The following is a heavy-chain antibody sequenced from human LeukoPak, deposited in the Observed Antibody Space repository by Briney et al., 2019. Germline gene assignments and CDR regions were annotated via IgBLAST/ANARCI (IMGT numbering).Heavy chain of an antibody. V-gene: IGHV4-59*08. Sequence: PSETLSLTCSASGDSIRNYYWNWVRQPPGKSLEWIGYTHHSGKTYYNPSLKSRVSTLVDTSKNQFSLKLTSMTAADTAVYYCARQRGSVGAFEIWGQGTMVTVSS. CDR1: GDSIRNYY. CDR2: THHSGKT. J-gene: IGHJ3*02. CDR3: ARQRGSVGAFEI. D-gene: IGHD3-10*01.